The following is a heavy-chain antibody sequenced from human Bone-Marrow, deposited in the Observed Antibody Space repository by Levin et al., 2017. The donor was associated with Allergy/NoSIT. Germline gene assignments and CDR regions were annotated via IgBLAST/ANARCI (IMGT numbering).Heavy chain of an antibody. V-gene: IGHV3-30*18. D-gene: IGHD3-10*01. J-gene: IGHJ4*02. CDR1: GFSFSSYG. CDR3: AKDRDSGVLGYLDY. Sequence: PGGSLRLSCAASGFSFSSYGMHWVRQAPGKGLEWVAVISYDGSNKFYADSVKGRFTISRDNLKNTLYLQMNSLRVDDTAVYYCAKDRDSGVLGYLDYWGQGTPVTVSS. CDR2: ISYDGSNK.